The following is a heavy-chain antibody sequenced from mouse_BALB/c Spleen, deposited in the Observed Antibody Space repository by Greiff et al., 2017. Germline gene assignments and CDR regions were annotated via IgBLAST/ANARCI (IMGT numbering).Heavy chain of an antibody. D-gene: IGHD4-1*01. Sequence: VQLQQSGPELVKPGASVRISCKASGYTFTSYYIHWVKQRPGQGLEWIGWIYPGNVNTKYNEKFKGKATLTADKSSSTAYMQLSSLTSEDSAVYFCARYWDRGYFDVWGAGTTGTVSS. CDR3: ARYWDRGYFDV. V-gene: IGHV1S56*01. CDR1: GYTFTSYY. J-gene: IGHJ1*01. CDR2: IYPGNVNT.